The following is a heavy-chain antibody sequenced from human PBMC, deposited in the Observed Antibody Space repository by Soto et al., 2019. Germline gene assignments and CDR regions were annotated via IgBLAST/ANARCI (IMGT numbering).Heavy chain of an antibody. D-gene: IGHD6-13*01. Sequence: SGPTLVNPTQTLTLTCTFSGFSLRTSGVGVGCIRQPPGTALEWLARIYWNDDKRYSPSLKSRLTITKDTSKNQVVLTMTNMDPMDTAKDYCAHKSIAADGTTYYYYGMDVWGQGTTVTVSS. CDR2: IYWNDDK. CDR3: AHKSIAADGTTYYYYGMDV. J-gene: IGHJ6*02. V-gene: IGHV2-5*01. CDR1: GFSLRTSGVG.